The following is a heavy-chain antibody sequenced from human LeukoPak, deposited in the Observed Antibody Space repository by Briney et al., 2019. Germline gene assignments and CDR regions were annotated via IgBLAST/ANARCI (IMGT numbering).Heavy chain of an antibody. D-gene: IGHD3-10*01. Sequence: ASVKVSCKVSGYTLTELSMDWVRQAPGKGLEWMGGFDPEDGETIYAQKFQGRVTMTEDTSTDTAYMELGSLRSEDTAVYYCATSHGMVRGVSRTYWYFDLWGRGTLVTVSS. J-gene: IGHJ2*01. V-gene: IGHV1-24*01. CDR1: GYTLTELS. CDR2: FDPEDGET. CDR3: ATSHGMVRGVSRTYWYFDL.